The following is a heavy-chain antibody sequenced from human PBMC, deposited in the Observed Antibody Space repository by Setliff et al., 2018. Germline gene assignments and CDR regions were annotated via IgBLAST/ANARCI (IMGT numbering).Heavy chain of an antibody. Sequence: ASVKVSCKASCYTFTSYGISWVRQAPGQGLEWMGWISAYNGNANYAQKLQGRLTMTTDTSTSTAYMELRSLRSDDTAVYYCARSPPTVVVTAIQAIFDYWGQGTLVTVS. CDR2: ISAYNGNA. V-gene: IGHV1-18*01. CDR3: ARSPPTVVVTAIQAIFDY. D-gene: IGHD2-21*02. J-gene: IGHJ4*02. CDR1: CYTFTSYG.